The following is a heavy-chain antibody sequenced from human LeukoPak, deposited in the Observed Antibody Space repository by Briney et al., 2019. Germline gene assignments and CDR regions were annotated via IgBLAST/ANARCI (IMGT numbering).Heavy chain of an antibody. Sequence: ASVKVSCKASEYTFTGYYMHWVRQAPGQGLECMGRINPDRGGTDYAQKSQGRVTMTRDTSISTAYMELGRLRSDDTAVYYCVRDRGGYCSRANCRAGWFDPWGQGTLVTVSS. J-gene: IGHJ5*02. D-gene: IGHD2-2*01. CDR1: EYTFTGYY. V-gene: IGHV1-2*06. CDR3: VRDRGGYCSRANCRAGWFDP. CDR2: INPDRGGT.